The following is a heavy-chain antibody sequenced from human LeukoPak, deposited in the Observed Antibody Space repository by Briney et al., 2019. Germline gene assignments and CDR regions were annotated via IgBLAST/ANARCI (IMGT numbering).Heavy chain of an antibody. J-gene: IGHJ4*02. V-gene: IGHV3-30*04. D-gene: IGHD2-15*01. CDR1: GFTFSNFA. Sequence: PGRSLRLSCAASGFTFSNFAMHWVRQAPGKGLEWVSVISYDGSYKYYADSVKGRFTISRDNSKNTLYLQMNSLRPEDTAVYYCARDLHCSGGSCYSGLHYWGQGTLVTVSP. CDR3: ARDLHCSGGSCYSGLHY. CDR2: ISYDGSYK.